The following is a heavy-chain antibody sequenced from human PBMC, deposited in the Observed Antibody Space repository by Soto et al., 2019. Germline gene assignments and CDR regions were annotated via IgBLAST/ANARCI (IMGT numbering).Heavy chain of an antibody. CDR2: IYYSGST. CDR1: GGSISSYY. CDR3: ARDFLVAGPYYYYYGMDV. V-gene: IGHV4-59*01. Sequence: SETLSLTCTVSGGSISSYYWSWIRQPPGKGLEWIGYIYYSGSTNYNPSLKSRVTISVDTSKNQFSLKLSSVTAADTAVYYCARDFLVAGPYYYYYGMDVWGQGTTVTVSS. D-gene: IGHD6-19*01. J-gene: IGHJ6*02.